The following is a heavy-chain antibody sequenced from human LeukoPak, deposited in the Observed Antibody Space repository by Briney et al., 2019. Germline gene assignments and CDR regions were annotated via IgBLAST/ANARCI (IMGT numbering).Heavy chain of an antibody. D-gene: IGHD2-15*01. CDR2: ISAYNGNT. V-gene: IGHV1-18*01. J-gene: IGHJ5*02. CDR1: GYTFTSYG. Sequence: GASVKVSCKASGYTFTSYGISWARQAPGQGLEWMGWISAYNGNTNYAQKLQGRVTMTTDTSTSTAYMELRSLRSDDTAVYYCARVLPRVVVVAATLGWFDPWGQGTLVTVSS. CDR3: ARVLPRVVVVAATLGWFDP.